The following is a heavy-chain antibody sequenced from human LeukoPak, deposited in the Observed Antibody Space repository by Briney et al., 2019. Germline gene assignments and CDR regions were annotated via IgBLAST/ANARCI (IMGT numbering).Heavy chain of an antibody. J-gene: IGHJ4*02. CDR2: IYISGST. CDR3: AGCPGGGGRCDY. Sequence: PSETLSLTCTVSGGSISRYYWSWVRQPAGKGLEWIGHIYISGSTNYNPSLKSRVTMSVDTSKNQFSRKLSSVTAAYTPGYYGAGCPGGGGRCDYWGQGTLVTVSS. CDR1: GGSISRYY. V-gene: IGHV4-4*07. D-gene: IGHD3-10*02.